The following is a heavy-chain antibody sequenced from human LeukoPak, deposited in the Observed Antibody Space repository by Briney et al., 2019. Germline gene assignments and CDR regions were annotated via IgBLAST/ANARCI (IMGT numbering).Heavy chain of an antibody. CDR3: ARFSGWGPPSGGMAV. CDR1: GYSFTSYW. D-gene: IGHD6-19*01. V-gene: IGHV5-51*01. Sequence: GESLRISCKGSGYSFTSYWIGWVRQMPGKGLEWMGIIYPGDSDTRYSPSFQGQVTISAAKSISTAYLQWSSLKASDTATYHCARFSGWGPPSGGMAVCGQATTATVPS. CDR2: IYPGDSDT. J-gene: IGHJ6*02.